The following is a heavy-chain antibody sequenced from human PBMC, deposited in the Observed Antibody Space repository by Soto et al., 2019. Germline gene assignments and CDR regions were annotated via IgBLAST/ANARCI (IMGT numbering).Heavy chain of an antibody. CDR3: ARGKYWSTTSCYAHFDY. Sequence: QVQLVQSGAEVKKPGSSVKVSCKASGGTFSSYTISWVRQAPGQGLEWMGRIIPFLGIGNYAQRFQGRVTITADKSTSTDYMELSSLRSEDTAVYYCARGKYWSTTSCYAHFDYWGQGTLVTVSS. D-gene: IGHD2-2*01. V-gene: IGHV1-69*02. CDR2: IIPFLGIG. CDR1: GGTFSSYT. J-gene: IGHJ4*02.